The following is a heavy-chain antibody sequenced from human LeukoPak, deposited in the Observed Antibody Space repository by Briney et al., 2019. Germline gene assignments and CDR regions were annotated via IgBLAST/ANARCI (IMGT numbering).Heavy chain of an antibody. J-gene: IGHJ2*01. CDR2: IYYSGST. CDR3: ARLEAAAGSPPIYWYFDL. Sequence: PSETLSLTCTVSGGSISSYYWSWIRQPPGKGLEWVGYIYYSGSTNYNPSLKSRVTISVDTSKNQFSLKLSSVTAADTAVYYCARLEAAAGSPPIYWYFDLWGRGTLVTVSS. V-gene: IGHV4-59*08. CDR1: GGSISSYY. D-gene: IGHD6-13*01.